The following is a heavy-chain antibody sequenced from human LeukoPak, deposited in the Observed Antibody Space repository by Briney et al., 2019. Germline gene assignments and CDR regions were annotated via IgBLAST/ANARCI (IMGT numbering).Heavy chain of an antibody. V-gene: IGHV1-18*01. CDR3: ARGGYCSGGSCYSGY. D-gene: IGHD2-15*01. CDR1: GYTFTSYG. Sequence: ASVKVSCKASGYTFTSYGISWVRRAPGQGLEWMGWISAYNGNTNYAQKPQGRVTMTTDTSTSTAYMELRSLRSDDTAVYYCARGGYCSGGSCYSGYWGQGTLVTVSS. J-gene: IGHJ4*02. CDR2: ISAYNGNT.